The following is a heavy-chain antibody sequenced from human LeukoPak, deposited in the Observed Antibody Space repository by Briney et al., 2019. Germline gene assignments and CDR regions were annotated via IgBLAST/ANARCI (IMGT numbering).Heavy chain of an antibody. CDR1: GGSISSYY. V-gene: IGHV4-59*01. Sequence: SETLSLTCTASGGSISSYYWSWIRQPPGKGLEWIGYIYYSGSTNYNPSLKSRVTISVDTSKNQFSLKLSSVTAADTAVYYCAGGWKRGRSDAFDIWGQGTMVTVSS. J-gene: IGHJ3*02. D-gene: IGHD1-1*01. CDR3: AGGWKRGRSDAFDI. CDR2: IYYSGST.